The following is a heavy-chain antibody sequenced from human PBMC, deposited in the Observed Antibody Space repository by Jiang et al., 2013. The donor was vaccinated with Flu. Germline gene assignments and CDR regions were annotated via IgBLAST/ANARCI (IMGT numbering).Heavy chain of an antibody. J-gene: IGHJ4*02. CDR2: IYTSGST. CDR1: GGSISSGSYY. Sequence: GSGLVKPSQTLSLTCTVSGGSISSGSYYWSWIRQPAGKGLEWIGRIYTSGSTNYNPSLKSRVTISVDTSKNQFSLKLSSVTAADTAVYYCARYKNSYAQSWGQGTLVTVSS. D-gene: IGHD5-18*01. CDR3: ARYKNSYAQS. V-gene: IGHV4-61*02.